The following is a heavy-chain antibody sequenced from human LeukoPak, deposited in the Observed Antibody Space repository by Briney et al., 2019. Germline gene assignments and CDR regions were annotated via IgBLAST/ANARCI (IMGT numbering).Heavy chain of an antibody. CDR1: GFAVSGNY. J-gene: IGHJ4*02. Sequence: PGGSLRLSCAASGFAVSGNYMSWVRQAPGKGLEWVSVIYSSGSTKYADSVKGRFTISRDNAKNSLYLQMNSPRAEDTAVYYCARDYYDSSGYYYFDYWGQGTLVTVSS. V-gene: IGHV3-53*01. CDR3: ARDYYDSSGYYYFDY. D-gene: IGHD3-22*01. CDR2: IYSSGST.